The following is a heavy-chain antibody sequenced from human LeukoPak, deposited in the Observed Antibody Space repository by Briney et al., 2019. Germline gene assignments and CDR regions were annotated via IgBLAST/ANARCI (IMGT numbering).Heavy chain of an antibody. V-gene: IGHV3-74*01. D-gene: IGHD1-26*01. CDR2: INSDGSST. J-gene: IGHJ4*02. Sequence: PGGSLRLSCAASGFTFSSYWMHWVRQAPGKGLVLVSRINSDGSSTSYADSVKGRFTISRDNAKNTLYLQMNSLRAEDTAVYYCARDRSGSYYHPFDYWGQGTLVTVSS. CDR1: GFTFSSYW. CDR3: ARDRSGSYYHPFDY.